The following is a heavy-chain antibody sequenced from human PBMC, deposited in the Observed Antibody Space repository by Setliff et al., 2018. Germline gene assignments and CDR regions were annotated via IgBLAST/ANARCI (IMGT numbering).Heavy chain of an antibody. Sequence: PSETLSLTCTVSGASIGSGSHYWSWIRQPAGRGLEWIGRIYTSGTTNYSPSLKSRVSISSDTSKNVISLKLNSVTAADTAVYFCAREYVLISFVRNTHSHYGMDVWGQGTTVTVSS. CDR1: GASIGSGSHY. CDR2: IYTSGTT. D-gene: IGHD3-16*01. V-gene: IGHV4-61*02. J-gene: IGHJ6*02. CDR3: AREYVLISFVRNTHSHYGMDV.